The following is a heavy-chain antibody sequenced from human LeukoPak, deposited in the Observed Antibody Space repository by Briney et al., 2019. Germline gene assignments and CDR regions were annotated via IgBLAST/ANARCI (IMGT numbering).Heavy chain of an antibody. CDR2: IYGDGRT. CDR1: GFTFGNYA. V-gene: IGHV3-53*01. Sequence: GGSLRLSCEASGFTFGNYAMNWVRQVPERGLEWVSIIYGDGRTYYADFLKGRFTISRDSSKNTLHLQMDDLRAEDTAVYYCARYILAPGAFDPWGQGTVVIVSS. CDR3: ARYILAPGAFDP. J-gene: IGHJ5*02.